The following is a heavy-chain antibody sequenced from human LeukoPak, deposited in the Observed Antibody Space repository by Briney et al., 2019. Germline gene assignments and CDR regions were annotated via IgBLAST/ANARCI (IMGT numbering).Heavy chain of an antibody. CDR2: INHSGSA. Sequence: SETLSLTCAVSGGSFSGYYWTWIGQPPGKGLEWIGEINHSGSANYNPSLKSRVTISLDTSKNQFSLKLSSVTAADTAVYYCARGQGTVTTHWGQGTLVTVSS. J-gene: IGHJ4*02. CDR3: ARGQGTVTTH. CDR1: GGSFSGYY. V-gene: IGHV4-34*01. D-gene: IGHD4-17*01.